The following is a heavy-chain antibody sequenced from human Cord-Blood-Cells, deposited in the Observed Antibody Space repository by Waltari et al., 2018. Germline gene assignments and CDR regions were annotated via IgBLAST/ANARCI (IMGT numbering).Heavy chain of an antibody. CDR3: APIYGSGSYYSR. V-gene: IGHV4-34*01. D-gene: IGHD3-10*01. J-gene: IGHJ4*02. CDR2: INHSGST. Sequence: QVQLQQWGAGLLKPSETLSLTCAVYGGSFSGYYWSWIRQPPGKGLEWIGEINHSGSTNYNPSLERRVTISVDTSKNQFSLKLSSVTAADSAVYYCAPIYGSGSYYSRWGQGTLVTVSS. CDR1: GGSFSGYY.